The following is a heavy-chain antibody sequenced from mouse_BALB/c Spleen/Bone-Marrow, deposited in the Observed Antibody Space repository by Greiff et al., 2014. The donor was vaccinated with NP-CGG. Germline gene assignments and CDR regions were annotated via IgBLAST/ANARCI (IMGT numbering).Heavy chain of an antibody. CDR1: GYTFTDYN. CDR2: IYPYNGGT. V-gene: IGHV1S29*02. J-gene: IGHJ1*01. CDR3: ARYRYDCSFDV. D-gene: IGHD2-14*01. Sequence: VQLKQSGPELVKPGASVKISCKASGYTFTDYNMHWVKQSHGKSLEWIGYIYPYNGGTGHNQKFKSKATLTVDNSSSTAYMELRSPSAEDSAVYCCARYRYDCSFDVWGAGTTVTVSS.